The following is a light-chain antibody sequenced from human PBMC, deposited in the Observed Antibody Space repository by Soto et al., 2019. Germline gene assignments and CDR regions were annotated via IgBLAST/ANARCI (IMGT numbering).Light chain of an antibody. Sequence: EIVLTPSPGTLSLSPCERATLSCSASQSVSSSYLAWYQQKPGQAPRLLIYGASSRATGIPDRFSGSGSGTDFTLTISRLEPEDFAVYYCQQYGSSPRTFGRGTKVDI. J-gene: IGKJ1*01. CDR1: QSVSSSY. CDR3: QQYGSSPRT. CDR2: GAS. V-gene: IGKV3-20*01.